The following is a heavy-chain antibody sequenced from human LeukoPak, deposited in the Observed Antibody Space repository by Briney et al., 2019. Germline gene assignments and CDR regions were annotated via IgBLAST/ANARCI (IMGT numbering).Heavy chain of an antibody. CDR1: GGSFSGYY. CDR2: INHSGST. Sequence: PSETLSLTCAVYGGSFSGYYWSWIRQPPGKGLEWIGEINHSGSTNYNPSLKSRVTISVDTSKNQFSLKLSSVTAADTAVYHCARGRVYCSSTSCRTYYFDYWGQRTLVTVSS. CDR3: ARGRVYCSSTSCRTYYFDY. V-gene: IGHV4-34*01. J-gene: IGHJ4*02. D-gene: IGHD2-2*01.